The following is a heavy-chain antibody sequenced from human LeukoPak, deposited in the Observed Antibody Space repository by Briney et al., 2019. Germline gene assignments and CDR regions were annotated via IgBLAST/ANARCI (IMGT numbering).Heavy chain of an antibody. J-gene: IGHJ4*02. CDR2: IWYDGSNK. V-gene: IGHV3-33*01. CDR1: GFTFSSYG. Sequence: GGSLRLSCAASGFTFSSYGMHWVRQAPGKGLEWVAVIWYDGSNKYCADSVKGRFTISRDNSKNTLYLQMNSLRAEDTAVYYCARDRDLYYFDYWGQGTLVTVSS. CDR3: ARDRDLYYFDY.